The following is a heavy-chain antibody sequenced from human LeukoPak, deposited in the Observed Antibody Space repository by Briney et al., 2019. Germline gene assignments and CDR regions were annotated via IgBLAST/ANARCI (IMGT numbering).Heavy chain of an antibody. CDR3: ARGKIVAVPAAITEEYDY. CDR2: INPNSGGT. D-gene: IGHD2-2*01. J-gene: IGHJ4*02. CDR1: GYTFTGYY. Sequence: ASVKVSCKASGYTFTGYYMHWVRQAPGQGLEWMGWINPNSGGTNYAQKFQGRVTMTRDTSISTAYMELSRLRSDDTAVYYCARGKIVAVPAAITEEYDYWGQGTLVTVSS. V-gene: IGHV1-2*02.